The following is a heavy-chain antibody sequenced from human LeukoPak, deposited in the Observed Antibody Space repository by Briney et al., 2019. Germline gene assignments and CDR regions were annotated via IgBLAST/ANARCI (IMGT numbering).Heavy chain of an antibody. CDR1: GFTFSGYG. CDR2: IRYDGTNK. D-gene: IGHD2-15*01. V-gene: IGHV3-30*02. CDR3: AKDGGSDPDSFDI. Sequence: GGSLRLSCAASGFTFSGYGMHWVRRAPGKGLDWVSFIRYDGTNKYYADSVKGRFTISRDNSKNTLYLQMNSLRGEDTAVYYCAKDGGSDPDSFDIWGQGTMVTVSS. J-gene: IGHJ3*02.